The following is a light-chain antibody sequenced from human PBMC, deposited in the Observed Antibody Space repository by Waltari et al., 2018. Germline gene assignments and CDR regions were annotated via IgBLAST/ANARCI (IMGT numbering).Light chain of an antibody. CDR2: RDN. CDR3: AAWDDSLGGSVA. CDR1: SSNIGNYY. J-gene: IGLJ2*01. Sequence: QSVLTQPPSASGTPGQRATISCSGSSSNIGNYYVYWYQHLPGTAPKLRFSRDNLRASGVPDRVSVSKSGTSASLAISGLRSEDEADYYCAAWDDSLGGSVAFGGGTKLTVL. V-gene: IGLV1-47*01.